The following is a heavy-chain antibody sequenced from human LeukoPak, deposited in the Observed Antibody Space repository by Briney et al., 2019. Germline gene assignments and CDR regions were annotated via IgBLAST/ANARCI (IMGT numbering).Heavy chain of an antibody. Sequence: SVKVSCKASGGTFSSYAISWVRQAPGQGLEWMGGIIPIFGTANYAQKFQGRVTITADESTSTAYTELSSLRSEDTAVYYCASCASSSLPMDVWGQGTTVTVSS. CDR1: GGTFSSYA. CDR2: IIPIFGTA. J-gene: IGHJ6*02. D-gene: IGHD6-6*01. CDR3: ASCASSSLPMDV. V-gene: IGHV1-69*13.